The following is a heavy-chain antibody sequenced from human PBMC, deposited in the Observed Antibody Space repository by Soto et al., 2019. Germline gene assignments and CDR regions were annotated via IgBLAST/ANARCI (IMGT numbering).Heavy chain of an antibody. CDR1: GGTFSSYA. CDR2: IIPIFGTA. J-gene: IGHJ6*02. D-gene: IGHD1-7*01. V-gene: IGHV1-69*01. Sequence: QVQLVQSGAEVKKPGSSVKVSCKASGGTFSSYAISWVRQAPGQGLEWMGGIIPIFGTANYAQKFQGRVTITADESTSTAYMELSSLRSEDTAVYYCARGDLELRLGGDYYYYYGMDVWGQGTTVTVSS. CDR3: ARGDLELRLGGDYYYYYGMDV.